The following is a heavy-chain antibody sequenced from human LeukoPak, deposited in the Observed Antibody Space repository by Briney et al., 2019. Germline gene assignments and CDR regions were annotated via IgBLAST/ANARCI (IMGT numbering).Heavy chain of an antibody. J-gene: IGHJ4*02. CDR1: GGPFSSYA. V-gene: IGHV1-18*01. CDR3: ARDYRGSYYFY. Sequence: GSSVKVSCKASGGPFSSYAISWVRQAPGHGLEWVGWISGYSGNTDYAQKFQDRVTMTTDTSTSTAYMELRSLSSDDTAVYYCARDYRGSYYFYWGRGTLVTVSS. CDR2: ISGYSGNT. D-gene: IGHD1-26*01.